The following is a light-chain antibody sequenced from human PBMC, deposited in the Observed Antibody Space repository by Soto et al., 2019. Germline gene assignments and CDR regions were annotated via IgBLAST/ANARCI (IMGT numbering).Light chain of an antibody. Sequence: EIQMTQSEAALSASVGDGVTITCRATQSISSWLAWYQQKPGKAPKLLIYKASSLESGVPSRFSGSGSGTEFTLTISRLEPEDFAVYYCQQYGSSPETFGQGPKVDIK. CDR2: KAS. CDR1: QSISSW. CDR3: QQYGSSPET. V-gene: IGKV1-5*03. J-gene: IGKJ1*01.